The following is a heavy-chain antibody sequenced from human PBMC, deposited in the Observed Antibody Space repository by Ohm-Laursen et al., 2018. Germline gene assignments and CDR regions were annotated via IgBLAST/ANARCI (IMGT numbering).Heavy chain of an antibody. CDR3: ARGGYYDSSGSY. D-gene: IGHD3-22*01. J-gene: IGHJ4*02. CDR2: INRDGGSE. CDR1: GFSFSSYW. Sequence: SLRLSCAASGFSFSSYWMAWVRQTPGKGLEWVANINRDGGSESYVDSVQGRFTISRDNAKNSLYLQMNSLRAEDTAVYYCARGGYYDSSGSYWGQGTLVTVSS. V-gene: IGHV3-7*01.